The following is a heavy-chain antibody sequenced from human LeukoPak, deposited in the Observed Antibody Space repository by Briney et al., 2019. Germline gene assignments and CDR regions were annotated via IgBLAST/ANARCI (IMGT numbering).Heavy chain of an antibody. D-gene: IGHD2-2*01. J-gene: IGHJ4*02. CDR1: GGSISSGGYS. CDR2: IYHSGST. CDR3: AKEGIGYCSSTSCLRNLDY. V-gene: IGHV4-30-2*01. Sequence: SQTLSLTCAVSGGSISSGGYSWSWIRQPPGKGLEWIGYIYHSGSTYYNPSLKSRVTISVDRSKNQFSLKLSSVTAADTAVYYCAKEGIGYCSSTSCLRNLDYWGQGTLVTVSS.